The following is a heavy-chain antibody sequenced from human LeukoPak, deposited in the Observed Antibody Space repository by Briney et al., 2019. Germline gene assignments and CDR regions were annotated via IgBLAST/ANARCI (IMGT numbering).Heavy chain of an antibody. V-gene: IGHV3-30*04. CDR2: ISYDGSNK. Sequence: GGSLRLSCAASGFTFSSYAMHWVRQAPGKGLEWVAVISYDGSNKYYADSVKGRVTISRDNSKNTLYLQMNSLRAEDTAMYYCVKDRHYSSSIMGIWGQGTLVTVSS. D-gene: IGHD6-19*01. CDR1: GFTFSSYA. CDR3: VKDRHYSSSIMGI. J-gene: IGHJ4*02.